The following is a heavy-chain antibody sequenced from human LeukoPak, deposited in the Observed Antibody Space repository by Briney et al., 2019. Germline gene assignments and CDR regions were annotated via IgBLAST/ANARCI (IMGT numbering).Heavy chain of an antibody. D-gene: IGHD2-2*01. CDR2: IIPILGIA. J-gene: IGHJ4*02. V-gene: IGHV1-69*04. CDR3: ARDPPLGYCSSTSCYSDFDY. CDR1: GGTFSSYA. Sequence: SVKVSCKASGGTFSSYAISWVRQAPGQGLEWMGRIIPILGIANYAQKFQGRVTITADKSTGTAYMELSSLRSEDTAVYYCARDPPLGYCSSTSCYSDFDYWGQGTLVTVSS.